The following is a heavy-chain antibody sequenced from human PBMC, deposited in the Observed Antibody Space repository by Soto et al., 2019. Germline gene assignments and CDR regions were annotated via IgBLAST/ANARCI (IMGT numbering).Heavy chain of an antibody. CDR2: IYYTGTT. CDR1: GGSISSSFYY. D-gene: IGHD3-16*01. V-gene: IGHV4-39*01. Sequence: QLQLQESGPGLVKPSETLSLTCTVSGGSISSSFYYWGWIRQPPGKGLEWIGSIYYTGTTYYNPSLKSRVTMSVDTSNNQFSLRLRSVTAADTAVYYCARRLYYGFAHDYWGQGTLVIVSS. CDR3: ARRLYYGFAHDY. J-gene: IGHJ4*02.